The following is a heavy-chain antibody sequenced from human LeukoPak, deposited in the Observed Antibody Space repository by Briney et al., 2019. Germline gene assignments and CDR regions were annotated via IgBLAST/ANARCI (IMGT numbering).Heavy chain of an antibody. CDR2: IYYSRST. CDR3: ARVPPLRQSYYYYYGMDV. V-gene: IGHV4-59*01. Sequence: SETLSLTCTVSGGSISSYYWSWIRQPPGKGLEWIGYIYYSRSTNYNPSLKSRVTISVDTSKNQFSLKLSSVTAADTAVYYCARVPPLRQSYYYYYGMDVWGQGTTVTVSS. J-gene: IGHJ6*02. CDR1: GGSISSYY. D-gene: IGHD6-19*01.